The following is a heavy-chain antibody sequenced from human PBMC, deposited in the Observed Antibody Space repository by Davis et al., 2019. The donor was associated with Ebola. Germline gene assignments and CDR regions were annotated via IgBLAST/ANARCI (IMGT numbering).Heavy chain of an antibody. CDR2: IYYSGST. CDR1: GGSISSSSYY. Sequence: MPSETLSLTCTVSGGSISSSSYYWSWIRQHPGKGLEWIGYIYYSGSTYYNPSLKSRVTISVDTSKNQFSLKLSSVTAADTAVYYCARGGLGAYGGNFFDYWGQGTLVTVSS. V-gene: IGHV4-31*03. D-gene: IGHD4-23*01. J-gene: IGHJ4*02. CDR3: ARGGLGAYGGNFFDY.